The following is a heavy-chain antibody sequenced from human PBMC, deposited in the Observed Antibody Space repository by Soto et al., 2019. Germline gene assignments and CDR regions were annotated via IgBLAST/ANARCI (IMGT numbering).Heavy chain of an antibody. J-gene: IGHJ4*02. CDR2: IYHDGNT. V-gene: IGHV4-4*02. CDR3: AKLDGGGY. Sequence: QVQLQESGPGLVTPSGTLSLTCAVSGGSISSNNWWSWVRQPPGKGLEWIGEIYHDGNTHYNPSLKARVTISVATSKNHFALILSSLTAADTAVYYCAKLDGGGYWGQGTLVTVSS. D-gene: IGHD1-1*01. CDR1: GGSISSNNW.